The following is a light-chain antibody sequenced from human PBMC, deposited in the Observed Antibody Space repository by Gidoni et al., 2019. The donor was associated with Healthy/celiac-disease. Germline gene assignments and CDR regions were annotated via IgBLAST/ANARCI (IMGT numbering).Light chain of an antibody. CDR2: DDS. V-gene: IGLV3-21*02. CDR3: QVWDSSSDVV. Sequence: SYVRTQPPSVSVAPGQTARSTCGGNNIGSKSVHWYQQKPGPAPVLVVYDDSDRPSGIPERFSGSNSGNTATLTISRVEAGDEADYYCQVWDSSSDVVFGGGTKLTVL. J-gene: IGLJ2*01. CDR1: NIGSKS.